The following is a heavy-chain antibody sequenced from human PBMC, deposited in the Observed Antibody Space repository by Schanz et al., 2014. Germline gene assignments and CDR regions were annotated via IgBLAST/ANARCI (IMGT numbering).Heavy chain of an antibody. CDR3: ARDKGGLIPFDY. J-gene: IGHJ4*02. Sequence: DVQLVESGGGLVQSGGSLRLSCAASGFTFGDYYMTWVRQAPGKGLESVANMNQDGSVKNYVDSVKGRFTISRDNAKNSLYLQMNSLRAEDTAVYYCARDKGGLIPFDYWGQGTLVAVSS. V-gene: IGHV3-7*01. CDR2: MNQDGSVK. D-gene: IGHD2-15*01. CDR1: GFTFGDYY.